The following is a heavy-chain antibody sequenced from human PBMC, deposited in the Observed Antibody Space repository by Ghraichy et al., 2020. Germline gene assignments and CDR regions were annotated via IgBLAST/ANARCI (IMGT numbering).Heavy chain of an antibody. CDR2: TYYRSKWYN. CDR1: GDSVSSNSAA. V-gene: IGHV6-1*01. Sequence: SQTLSLTCAISGDSVSSNSAAWTWIRQSPSRGLEWLGRTYYRSKWYNDYAVSVKSRITINPDTSKNQFSLQLNSVTPEDTAVYYCARDSWRSSAAGTGPHYYGVDVWGHGTTVTVSS. J-gene: IGHJ6*02. CDR3: ARDSWRSSAAGTGPHYYGVDV. D-gene: IGHD6-13*01.